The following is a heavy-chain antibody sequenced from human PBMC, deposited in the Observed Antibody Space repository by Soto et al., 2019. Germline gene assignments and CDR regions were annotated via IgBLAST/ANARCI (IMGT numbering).Heavy chain of an antibody. J-gene: IGHJ3*02. Sequence: QVQLMESGGGVVQPGRSLRLSCAASGFTFSSSDIHWVRQAPGKGPEWVAHISIDKYRQYYADPVKGRFTGSRDNSKNTVSLQMTSLSPDDTAVYCCVRGPTSGAFDIWGHGTMVTVSS. V-gene: IGHV3-30*03. CDR2: ISIDKYRQ. CDR3: VRGPTSGAFDI. CDR1: GFTFSSSD. D-gene: IGHD1-26*01.